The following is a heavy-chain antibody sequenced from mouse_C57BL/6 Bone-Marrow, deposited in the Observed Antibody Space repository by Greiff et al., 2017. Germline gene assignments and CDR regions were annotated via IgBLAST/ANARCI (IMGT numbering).Heavy chain of an antibody. V-gene: IGHV5-17*01. CDR3: ARSRFITTVVGRFAY. Sequence: EVQLVESGGGLVKPGGSLKLSCAASGFTFSDYGMHWVRQAPEKGLEWVAYISSGSSTIYYAATVKGRFTISRDNAKNTLFLQMTRLRSEDTAMYYCARSRFITTVVGRFAYWGQGTLVTVSA. CDR2: ISSGSSTI. CDR1: GFTFSDYG. J-gene: IGHJ3*01. D-gene: IGHD1-1*01.